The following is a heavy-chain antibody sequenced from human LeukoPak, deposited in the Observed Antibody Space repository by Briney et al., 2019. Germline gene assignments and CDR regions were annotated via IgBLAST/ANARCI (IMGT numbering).Heavy chain of an antibody. V-gene: IGHV1-24*01. CDR1: GYTLTELS. D-gene: IGHD2-8*01. CDR3: ATSACCTSAFDI. J-gene: IGHJ3*02. Sequence: ASVKVSCKVSGYTLTELSMHWVRQAPGKGLEWMGGFDPEDGETIYAQKFQGRVTMTEDTSTDTAYMELSSLRSEDTAVYYCATSACCTSAFDIWGQGTMVTVSS. CDR2: FDPEDGET.